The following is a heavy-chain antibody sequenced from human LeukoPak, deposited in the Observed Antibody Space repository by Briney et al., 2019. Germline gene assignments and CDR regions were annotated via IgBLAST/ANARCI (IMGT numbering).Heavy chain of an antibody. V-gene: IGHV4-39*01. J-gene: IGHJ4*02. Sequence: SETLSLTCTASGGSISSTSSYWGWIRQPPGKGLEWIGSIYYSGRTYYNPSLKSRVAISVDTSKKQFSLKLSSVTAADTAVYYCARQVSYYGSGSYVDYWGQGSLVTVSS. CDR2: IYYSGRT. CDR1: GGSISSTSSY. CDR3: ARQVSYYGSGSYVDY. D-gene: IGHD3-10*01.